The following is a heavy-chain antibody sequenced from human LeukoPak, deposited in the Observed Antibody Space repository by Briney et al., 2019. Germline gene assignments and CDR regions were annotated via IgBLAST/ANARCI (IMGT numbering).Heavy chain of an antibody. CDR3: AKDGTMVRGVPHD. Sequence: GGSLRLSCAAAGFTFSNYAMTWVRQAPGKGLEWVSSISGSGGSTYYADSVKGRFTISRDNSKNTLYLQMNRLRAEDTAVYYCAKDGTMVRGVPHDWGQGTLVTVSS. CDR2: ISGSGGST. CDR1: GFTFSNYA. D-gene: IGHD3-10*01. V-gene: IGHV3-23*01. J-gene: IGHJ4*02.